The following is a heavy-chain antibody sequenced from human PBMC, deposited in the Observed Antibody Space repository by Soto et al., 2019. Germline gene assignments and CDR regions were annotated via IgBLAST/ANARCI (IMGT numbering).Heavy chain of an antibody. J-gene: IGHJ5*01. D-gene: IGHD6-13*01. CDR1: GFTFTTYA. V-gene: IGHV3-23*01. CDR3: GKGFFSSNS. Sequence: EVQLLESGGGLVQPGGSLRLSCAASGFTFTTYAMSWVRQAPGKGLEWVSVISASGGGTYYADSVKGRFTISRDNSKTTLYLKMNRLRPGDPAVYYCGKGFFSSNSGGKGPLVPVSS. CDR2: ISASGGGT.